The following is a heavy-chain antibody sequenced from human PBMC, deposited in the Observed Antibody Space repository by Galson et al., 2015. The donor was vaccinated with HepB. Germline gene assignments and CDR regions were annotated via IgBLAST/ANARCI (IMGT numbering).Heavy chain of an antibody. CDR2: ISYDGSKK. V-gene: IGHV3-30-3*01. CDR3: VRERGVGATLPFYFHSGMDV. D-gene: IGHD1-26*01. J-gene: IGHJ6*02. Sequence: SLRLSCAASGFTFSSYALHWVRQAPGKGLEWVAVISYDGSKKYYADSVKGRFTISRDNSKNTLYLQMNSLRAEDTAVFYCVRERGVGATLPFYFHSGMDVWGQGTTVTVSS. CDR1: GFTFSSYA.